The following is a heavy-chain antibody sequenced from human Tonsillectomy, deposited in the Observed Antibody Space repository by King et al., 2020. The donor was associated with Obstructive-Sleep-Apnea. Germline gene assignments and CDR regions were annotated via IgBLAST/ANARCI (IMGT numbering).Heavy chain of an antibody. CDR2: IYHSGST. CDR3: ARGGFSSWYVLDY. J-gene: IGHJ4*02. V-gene: IGHV4-4*02. D-gene: IGHD6-13*01. CDR1: CGSISSSNW. Sequence: VQLQESGPGLVKPSGTRSLTCAVSCGSISSSNWGSVVRQPPGKGLGWMWGIYHSGSTNYNPSLKRRVTISVDKSKNPFSLKLSSVTAADTAVYYCARGGFSSWYVLDYWGQGTLVTVSS.